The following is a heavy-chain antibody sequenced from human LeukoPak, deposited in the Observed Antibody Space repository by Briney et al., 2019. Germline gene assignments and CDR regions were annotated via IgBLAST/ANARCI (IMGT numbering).Heavy chain of an antibody. Sequence: SETLSLACTVSGGSISSSSYYWGWIRQPPGKGLEWIGSIYYTANTYYNSSLKSRVTISVDTSKNQFSLKLSSVTAADSAVYYCARRDHYDSSGYFDYWGQGTQVTVSS. D-gene: IGHD3-22*01. CDR2: IYYTANT. J-gene: IGHJ4*02. V-gene: IGHV4-39*01. CDR1: GGSISSSSYY. CDR3: ARRDHYDSSGYFDY.